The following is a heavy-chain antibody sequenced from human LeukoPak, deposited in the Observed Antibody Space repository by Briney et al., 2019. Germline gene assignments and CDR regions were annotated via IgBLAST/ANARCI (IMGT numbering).Heavy chain of an antibody. D-gene: IGHD6-25*01. Sequence: SETLTLTCTVSGGSISSYYWSWIRQPPGKGLEWIGYIYYSGSTNYNPSLKSRVTISVDTSKNQFSLKLSSVTAADTAVYYCARVRAAGMDVWGQGTTVTVSS. CDR2: IYYSGST. V-gene: IGHV4-59*01. J-gene: IGHJ6*02. CDR1: GGSISSYY. CDR3: ARVRAAGMDV.